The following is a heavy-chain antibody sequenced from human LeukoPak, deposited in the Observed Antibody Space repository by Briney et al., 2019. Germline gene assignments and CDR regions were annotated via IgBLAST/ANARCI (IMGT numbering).Heavy chain of an antibody. J-gene: IGHJ4*02. CDR1: GFTFDDYA. V-gene: IGHV3-9*01. Sequence: PGGSLRLSCAASGFTFDDYAMHWVRQAPGKGLEWVSGISWNSGSIGYADSVKGRFTISRDNAKNSLYLQMNSLRAEDTALYYCAKDWQADILTLQGLGYWGQGTLVTVSS. D-gene: IGHD3-9*01. CDR3: AKDWQADILTLQGLGY. CDR2: ISWNSGSI.